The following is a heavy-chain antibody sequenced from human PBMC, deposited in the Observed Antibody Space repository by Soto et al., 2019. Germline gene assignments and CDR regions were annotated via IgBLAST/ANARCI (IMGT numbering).Heavy chain of an antibody. CDR2: IYPGDSDT. CDR1: GYSFTSYW. J-gene: IGHJ6*02. V-gene: IGHV5-51*01. Sequence: GESLKISCKGSGYSFTSYWIGWVRQVPGKGLEWMGIIYPGDSDTRYSPSFQGQVTISADKSISTAYLQWSSLKASDTAMYYCARRGYSYGEPYYYYGMDVWGQGTTVTVSS. D-gene: IGHD5-18*01. CDR3: ARRGYSYGEPYYYYGMDV.